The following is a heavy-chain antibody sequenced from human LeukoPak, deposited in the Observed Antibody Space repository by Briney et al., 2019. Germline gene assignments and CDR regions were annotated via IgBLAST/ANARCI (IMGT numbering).Heavy chain of an antibody. V-gene: IGHV4-59*08. Sequence: SETLSLTCTVSGVSITTYYWGWVRQPPGKGLEWVGYVYYSGSTKYNPSLMSRVTISVDTSNNQFSLKLSSVTAADTAVYYCARGVGYNYRLYHFDYWGQGTLVTVSS. CDR1: GVSITTYY. J-gene: IGHJ4*02. CDR2: VYYSGST. CDR3: ARGVGYNYRLYHFDY. D-gene: IGHD5-24*01.